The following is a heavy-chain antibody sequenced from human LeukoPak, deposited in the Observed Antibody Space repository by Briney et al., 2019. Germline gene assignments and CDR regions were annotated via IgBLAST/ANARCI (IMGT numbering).Heavy chain of an antibody. D-gene: IGHD3-22*01. CDR1: GASISTNSYY. CDR2: IYYSGST. Sequence: SETLSLTCTVSGASISTNSYYWDWIRQPPGKGLEWIGSIYYSGSTYYNPSLKSRVTISIDTSKNQFSLRLRSVTAADTAVYYCAREILYDSTGYYLWGQGTVVTVSS. J-gene: IGHJ4*02. V-gene: IGHV4-39*07. CDR3: AREILYDSTGYYL.